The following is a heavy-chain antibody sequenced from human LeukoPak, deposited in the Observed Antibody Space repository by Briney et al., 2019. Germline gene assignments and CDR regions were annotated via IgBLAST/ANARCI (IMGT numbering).Heavy chain of an antibody. CDR1: GYSFTSYW. Sequence: GESLKISCKGSGYSFTSYWIGWVRQMPGKGLEWMAIIYPGDSDTRYSPSFQGQVTISADKSITTAYLHWSSLKASDPAMYYCASVDPAMVYDYWGQGTLVTVSS. CDR3: ASVDPAMVYDY. D-gene: IGHD5-18*01. J-gene: IGHJ4*02. CDR2: IYPGDSDT. V-gene: IGHV5-51*01.